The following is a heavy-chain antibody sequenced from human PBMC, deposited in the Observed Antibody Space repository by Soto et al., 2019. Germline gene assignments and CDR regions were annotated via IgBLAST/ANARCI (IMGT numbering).Heavy chain of an antibody. V-gene: IGHV3-33*01. CDR1: GFTFNNYG. D-gene: IGHD6-13*01. CDR2: IWNDGNGY. CDR3: ARRQISPPTRGAASARGGMDV. Sequence: QVQLVESGGGVVQPGRSLRLSCAASGFTFNNYGMHWVRQAPGKGLEWVAVIWNDGNGYYYANSVKGRFTISRDNSKNTLYLQTSSLTAEDTAVYYCARRQISPPTRGAASARGGMDVWGQGTTVTVSS. J-gene: IGHJ6*02.